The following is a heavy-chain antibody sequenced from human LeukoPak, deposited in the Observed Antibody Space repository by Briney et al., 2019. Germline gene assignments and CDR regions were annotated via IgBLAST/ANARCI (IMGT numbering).Heavy chain of an antibody. CDR1: GFTFSSYT. CDR2: ISTSSSPI. V-gene: IGHV3-48*02. CDR3: ARGTTTYPSWYFEL. D-gene: IGHD2/OR15-2a*01. Sequence: QSGGSLRLSCAASGFTFSSYTMNWVRQAPGKGLEWVSYISTSSSPIYYADSVKGRFTISRDDATNSLFLQMNSLRDEDTAVYYCARGTTTYPSWYFELWGRGTLVTVSS. J-gene: IGHJ2*01.